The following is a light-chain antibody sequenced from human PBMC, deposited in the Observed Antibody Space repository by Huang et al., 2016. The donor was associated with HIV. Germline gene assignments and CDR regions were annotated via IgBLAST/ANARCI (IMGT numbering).Light chain of an antibody. V-gene: IGKV1-NL1*01. CDR1: RDIRNS. CDR3: KHYFDVPLT. CDR2: AAS. J-gene: IGKJ4*01. Sequence: DIQMTQSPSSLSASVGDSVTITCRASRDIRNSLAWYQQKPGTAPKLLIYAASRLESGVPSSFRGSGSGTEYTLTITRLQPEDVATYSCKHYFDVPLTFGGGPRWSS.